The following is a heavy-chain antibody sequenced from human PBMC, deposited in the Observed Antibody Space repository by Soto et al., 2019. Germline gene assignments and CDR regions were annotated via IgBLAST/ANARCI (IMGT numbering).Heavy chain of an antibody. CDR2: IYYSGST. V-gene: IGHV4-30-4*01. CDR1: GGSISSGDYY. Sequence: SETLSLTCTVSGGSISSGDYYWSWIRQPPGKGLEWIGYIYYSGSTYYNPSLKSRVTISVDTSKNQFSLKLSSVTAADTAVYYCARESTNRSPDHPAWPWGQGTLVTVSS. J-gene: IGHJ5*02. CDR3: ARESTNRSPDHPAWP.